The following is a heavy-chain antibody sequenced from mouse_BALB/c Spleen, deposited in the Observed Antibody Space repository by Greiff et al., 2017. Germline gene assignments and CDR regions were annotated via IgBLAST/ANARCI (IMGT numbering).Heavy chain of an antibody. CDR2: ISYDGSN. V-gene: IGHV3-6*02. J-gene: IGHJ2*01. CDR1: GYSITSGYY. D-gene: IGHD2-10*02. CDR3: ARGYEYFDY. Sequence: DVKLQESGPGLVKPSQSLSLTCSVTGYSITSGYYWNWIRQFPGNKLEWMGYISYDGSNNYNPSLKNRISITRDTSKNQFFLKLNSVTTEDTATYYCARGYEYFDYWGQGTTLTVSS.